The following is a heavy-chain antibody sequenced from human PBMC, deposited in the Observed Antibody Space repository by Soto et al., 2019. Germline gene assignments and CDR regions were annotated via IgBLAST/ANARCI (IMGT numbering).Heavy chain of an antibody. V-gene: IGHV1-2*04. CDR2: INPNSGGT. J-gene: IGHJ3*02. Sequence: ASVKVSCKASGYTFTGYYMHWVRQAPGQGLEWMGWINPNSGGTNYAQKFQGWVTMTRDTSISTAYMELSRLRSDDTAVYYCARDFRTGSMVRVGPSDVFDIWGQGTMVTVSS. CDR1: GYTFTGYY. CDR3: ARDFRTGSMVRVGPSDVFDI. D-gene: IGHD3-10*01.